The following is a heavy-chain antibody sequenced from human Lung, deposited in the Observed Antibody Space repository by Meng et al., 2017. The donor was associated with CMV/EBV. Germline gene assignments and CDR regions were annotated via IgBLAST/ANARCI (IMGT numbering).Heavy chain of an antibody. D-gene: IGHD1-1*01. V-gene: IGHV3-13*01. J-gene: IGHJ6*04. CDR1: GFTFSTYD. CDR3: ARSMLEVNRYYYGMDV. Sequence: GGSLRLXCTASGFTFSTYDFHWVRQPTGKGLEWVSSIGTVGDTYSIGSVKGRFTITRDNAKNSLFLQMNSLRAEDTAVYYCARSMLEVNRYYYGMDVWGEGXPVTVSS. CDR2: IGTVGDT.